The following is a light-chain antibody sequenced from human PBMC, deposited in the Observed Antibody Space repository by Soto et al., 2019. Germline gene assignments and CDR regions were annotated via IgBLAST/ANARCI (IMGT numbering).Light chain of an antibody. CDR3: QQYGSSGT. CDR1: QSVSSN. J-gene: IGKJ1*01. V-gene: IGKV3-20*01. CDR2: GAS. Sequence: TQSPATLSLSPGERATLSCRASQSVSSNLAWYQQKPGQAPRLLIYGASNRATGIPDRFSGSGSGTDFTLTISRLEPEDFAVYYCQQYGSSGTFGQGTKVDI.